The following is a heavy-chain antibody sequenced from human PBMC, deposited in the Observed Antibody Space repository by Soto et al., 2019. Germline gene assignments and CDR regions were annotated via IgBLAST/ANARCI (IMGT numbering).Heavy chain of an antibody. J-gene: IGHJ6*02. Sequence: SETLSLTCTVSGGSISSSSYSWSWIRQPPGKGLEWIGYIYHSGSTYYNPSLKSRVTISVDRSKNQFSLKLSSVTAADTAVYYCARVSGSYYYGMDVWGQGTTVTVSS. CDR1: GGSISSSSYS. V-gene: IGHV4-30-2*01. CDR3: ARVSGSYYYGMDV. D-gene: IGHD1-26*01. CDR2: IYHSGST.